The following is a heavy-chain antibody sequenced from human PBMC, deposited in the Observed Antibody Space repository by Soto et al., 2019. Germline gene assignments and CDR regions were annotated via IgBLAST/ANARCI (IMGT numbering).Heavy chain of an antibody. CDR3: ARTSASTWGYPSRAFDI. CDR2: IYYSGST. D-gene: IGHD7-27*01. V-gene: IGHV4-39*07. Sequence: SETLALTCTVSGGSISSSSYYWGWIRQPPGKGLEWIGSIYYSGSTYYNPSLKSRVTISVDTSKNQFSLKLSSVTAADTAAYYCARTSASTWGYPSRAFDIWGQGTMVT. J-gene: IGHJ3*02. CDR1: GGSISSSSYY.